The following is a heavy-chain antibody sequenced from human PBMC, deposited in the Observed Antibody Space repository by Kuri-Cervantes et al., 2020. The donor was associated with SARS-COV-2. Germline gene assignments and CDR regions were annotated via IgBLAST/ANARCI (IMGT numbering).Heavy chain of an antibody. D-gene: IGHD2-21*01. CDR1: GGSISSSSYY. CDR3: ARWAQEGENWFDP. CDR2: IYYSGST. Sequence: SETLSLTCTVSGGSISSSSYYWGWIRQPPGKGLEWIGSIYYSGSTYYNPSLKSRVTISVDTSKNQFSLKLSSVTAADTAVYYCARWAQEGENWFDPWGQGTLVTVSS. J-gene: IGHJ5*02. V-gene: IGHV4-39*07.